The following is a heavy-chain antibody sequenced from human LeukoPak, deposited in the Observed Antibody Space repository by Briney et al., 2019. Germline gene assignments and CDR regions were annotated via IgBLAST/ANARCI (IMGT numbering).Heavy chain of an antibody. D-gene: IGHD1-26*01. CDR2: INPNSGGT. CDR3: ARVPIPRYSGSYGFDY. CDR1: GYTFTSYA. V-gene: IGHV1-2*02. Sequence: ASVKVSCKASGYTFTSYAMNWVRQAPGQGLEWMGWINPNSGGTNYAQKFQGRVTMTRDTSISTAYMELSRLRSDDTAVYYCARVPIPRYSGSYGFDYWGQGTLVTVSS. J-gene: IGHJ4*02.